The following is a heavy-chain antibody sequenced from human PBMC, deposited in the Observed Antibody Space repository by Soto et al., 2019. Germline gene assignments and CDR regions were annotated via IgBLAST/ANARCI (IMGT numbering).Heavy chain of an antibody. V-gene: IGHV3-30-3*01. J-gene: IGHJ6*02. Sequence: GGSLRLSCAASGFTFSSYAMHWVRQAPGKGLEWVAVISDDGSNKYYADSVKGRFTISRDNSKNTLYLQMNSLRAEDTAVDYCAGDTFGSGWYLIGYYYGMDVWGQGTTVTVSS. CDR3: AGDTFGSGWYLIGYYYGMDV. D-gene: IGHD6-19*01. CDR2: ISDDGSNK. CDR1: GFTFSSYA.